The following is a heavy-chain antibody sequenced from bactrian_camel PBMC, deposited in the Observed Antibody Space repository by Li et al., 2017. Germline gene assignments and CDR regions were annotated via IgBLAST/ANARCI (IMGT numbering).Heavy chain of an antibody. V-gene: IGHV3S1*01. D-gene: IGHD3*01. J-gene: IGHJ4*01. CDR2: IAIGYGRT. CDR3: AACGRMGVDPVSVNY. Sequence: HVQLVESGGGSVQAGGSLTLSCAASGYTYSRDCMGWFRQAPGKGREWVAHIAIGYGRTAYADSVKGRFAISQEKAKNTLYLQMNDLQIKDTAVYYCAACGRMGVDPVSVNYWGQGTQVTVS. CDR1: GYTYSRDC.